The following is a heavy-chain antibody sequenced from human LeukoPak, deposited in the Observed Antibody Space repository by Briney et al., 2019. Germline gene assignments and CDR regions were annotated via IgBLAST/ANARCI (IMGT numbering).Heavy chain of an antibody. Sequence: SDSLSLTCTVSGGSISGYYWSWIRQPPGKGLEWIGYIYTTGSTNYNPSFKSRVTISVDTSKSQFSLNLSSVTAADTAVYYCTRRTTVTTLDYWGQGTLVTVYS. CDR1: GGSISGYY. V-gene: IGHV4-59*07. CDR3: TRRTTVTTLDY. CDR2: IYTTGST. D-gene: IGHD4-17*01. J-gene: IGHJ4*02.